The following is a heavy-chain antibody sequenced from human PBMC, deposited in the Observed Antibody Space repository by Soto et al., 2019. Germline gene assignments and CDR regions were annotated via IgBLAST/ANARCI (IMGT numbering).Heavy chain of an antibody. V-gene: IGHV3-23*01. CDR3: AKCDGDYRYYYYGMDV. Sequence: LGLSCAASGFAFNIYAMSWVRDAPGKGLEWVASISGSGSSTYSADSVKGRFTISRDNSKIMVYLQMNNLRAEDTATYYCAKCDGDYRYYYYGMDVWGQGTTVTVSS. CDR1: GFAFNIYA. J-gene: IGHJ6*02. CDR2: ISGSGSST. D-gene: IGHD4-17*01.